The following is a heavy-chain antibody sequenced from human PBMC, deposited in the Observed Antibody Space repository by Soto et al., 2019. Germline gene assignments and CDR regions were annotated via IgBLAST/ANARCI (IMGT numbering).Heavy chain of an antibody. J-gene: IGHJ4*02. CDR2: MWYDGSNK. D-gene: IGHD6-13*01. V-gene: IGHV3-33*01. Sequence: QVQLVESGGGVVQPGRSLRLSCAASGFTFSSDGMHWVRQAPGKGLEWVAVMWYDGSNKYYADSVKGRFTISRDNSKNTRYLQMNSLRAEDTAVYYCARDRVLGGGQQLVRVAYGGQGTLVTVTS. CDR3: ARDRVLGGGQQLVRVAY. CDR1: GFTFSSDG.